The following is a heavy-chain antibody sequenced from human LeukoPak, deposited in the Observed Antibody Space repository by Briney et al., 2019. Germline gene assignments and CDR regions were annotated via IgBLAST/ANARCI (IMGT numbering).Heavy chain of an antibody. Sequence: PSETLSLTCTVSGGSISSYYWSWIRQPPGKGLEWIGYIYYSGSTNYNPPLKSRVTISVDTSKNQFSLKLSSVAAADTAVYYCARDSGGYGSGFDYWGQGTLVTVSS. D-gene: IGHD3-10*01. J-gene: IGHJ4*02. CDR2: IYYSGST. V-gene: IGHV4-59*01. CDR3: ARDSGGYGSGFDY. CDR1: GGSISSYY.